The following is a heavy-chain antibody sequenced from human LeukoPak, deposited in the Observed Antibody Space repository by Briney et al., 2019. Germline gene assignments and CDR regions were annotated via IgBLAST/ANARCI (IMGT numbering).Heavy chain of an antibody. V-gene: IGHV4-30-2*01. CDR3: AKGRKLRQWLVGPFDP. Sequence: SQTLSLTCAVSGGSISSGGYSWSWIRQPPGKGLEWIGYIYHSGSTYYNPSLKSRVTISVDRSKNQFSLKLSSVTAADTAVYYCAKGRKLRQWLVGPFDPWGQGTLVTVSS. D-gene: IGHD6-19*01. J-gene: IGHJ5*02. CDR1: GGSISSGGYS. CDR2: IYHSGST.